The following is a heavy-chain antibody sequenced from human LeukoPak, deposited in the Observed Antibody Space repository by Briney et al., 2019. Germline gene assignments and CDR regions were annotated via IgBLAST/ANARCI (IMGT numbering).Heavy chain of an antibody. CDR3: ASDVIVSYYYGMDV. V-gene: IGHV3-48*03. J-gene: IGHJ6*02. CDR2: ISSSGSTI. D-gene: IGHD2-21*01. Sequence: GGSLRLSCAASGFTFSSYEMNWVRQAPGKGLEWVSYISSSGSTIYYADSVKGRFTISRDNAKNSLYLQMNSLRAEDTAVYYCASDVIVSYYYGMDVWGQGTTVTVSS. CDR1: GFTFSSYE.